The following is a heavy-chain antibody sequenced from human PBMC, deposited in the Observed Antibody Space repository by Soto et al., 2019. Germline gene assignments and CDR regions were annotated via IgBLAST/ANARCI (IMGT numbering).Heavy chain of an antibody. V-gene: IGHV3-30*18. J-gene: IGHJ6*02. Sequence: QEQLVESGGGVVQPGRSLRLSCAASGFTFSAYGMHWVRQAPGKGLEWVAVVSYDGSNKYYADSVKGRFTISRDNSKNTLYLQMSSLGPEDTAVYYCVKERYAQLWLEDYGMDVWGQGTTVTV. CDR3: VKERYAQLWLEDYGMDV. CDR1: GFTFSAYG. CDR2: VSYDGSNK. D-gene: IGHD5-18*01.